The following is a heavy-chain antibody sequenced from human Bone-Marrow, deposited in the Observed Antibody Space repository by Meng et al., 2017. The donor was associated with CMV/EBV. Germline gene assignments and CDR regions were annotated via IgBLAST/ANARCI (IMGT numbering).Heavy chain of an antibody. CDR2: ISSSGSTI. CDR1: GFTFSDYY. V-gene: IGHV3-11*01. J-gene: IGHJ6*02. D-gene: IGHD3-3*01. Sequence: GESLKISCAASGFTFSDYYMSWIRQAPGKGLEWVSYISSSGSTIYYADSVKGRFTISRDNAKNSLYLQMNSLRAEDTAVYYCAKGKFRRFLEWALDVWGQGTTVTFYS. CDR3: AKGKFRRFLEWALDV.